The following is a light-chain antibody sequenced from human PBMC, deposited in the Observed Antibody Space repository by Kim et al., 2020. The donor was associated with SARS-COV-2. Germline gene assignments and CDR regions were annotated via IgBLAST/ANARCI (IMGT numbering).Light chain of an antibody. CDR1: SGHTRYA. CDR3: QTWDTGIRV. CDR2: VNNDGSH. J-gene: IGLJ3*02. V-gene: IGLV4-69*01. Sequence: ASVKITCILSSGHTRYAIAWHQQRPEKGPRYLMKVNNDGSHSKGDGISDRFSGSSSGAERYLTISSLQSEDEADYYCQTWDTGIRVFGGGTQLTVL.